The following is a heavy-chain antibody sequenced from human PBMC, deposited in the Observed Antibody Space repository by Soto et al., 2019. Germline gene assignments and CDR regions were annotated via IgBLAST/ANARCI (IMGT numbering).Heavy chain of an antibody. D-gene: IGHD6-13*01. J-gene: IGHJ4*02. CDR3: ARGRAAAGTKPFDY. V-gene: IGHV4-4*02. CDR1: GGSIISTNW. Sequence: SETLSLTCAVSGGSIISTNWLTLFRHPPGKVLEWIGEIHHSGSTNYNPSLKSRVIISVDKSKNQFSLRLSSVTAADTAVYYCARGRAAAGTKPFDYWGQGKLVTVSS. CDR2: IHHSGST.